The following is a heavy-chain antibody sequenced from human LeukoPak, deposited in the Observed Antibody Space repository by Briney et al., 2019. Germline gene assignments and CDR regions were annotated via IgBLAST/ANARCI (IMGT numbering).Heavy chain of an antibody. Sequence: GGSLRLSCAASGFTFRSYAMHWVRQAPGKGLEWVAVISYDGSNKYYADSVKGRFTISRDNAKNSLYLQMNSLRAEDTAVYYCARVVGIVVVPAATLSIDYWGQGTLVTVSS. J-gene: IGHJ4*02. CDR2: ISYDGSNK. D-gene: IGHD2-2*03. V-gene: IGHV3-30-3*01. CDR3: ARVVGIVVVPAATLSIDY. CDR1: GFTFRSYA.